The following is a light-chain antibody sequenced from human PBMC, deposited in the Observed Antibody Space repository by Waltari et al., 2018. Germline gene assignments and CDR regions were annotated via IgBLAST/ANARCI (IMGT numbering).Light chain of an antibody. Sequence: EIVMTQSPATPSVSPGVRATLPCRASQSVSSNLAGYQQKPRQAPRLLIYVASTRATGIPARFSGSGSGTEFTLTISSLQSEDFAVYYCQQYNNWPPKTFGQGTKVEIK. CDR3: QQYNNWPPKT. V-gene: IGKV3-15*01. J-gene: IGKJ1*01. CDR1: QSVSSN. CDR2: VAS.